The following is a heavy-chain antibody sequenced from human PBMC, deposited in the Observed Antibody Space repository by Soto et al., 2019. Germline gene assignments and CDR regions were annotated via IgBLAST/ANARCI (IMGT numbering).Heavy chain of an antibody. CDR3: ASHRGPYGDAGPSHVADWFDH. D-gene: IGHD4-17*01. CDR2: IYTSGST. CDR1: GGTISSYY. J-gene: IGHJ5*02. Sequence: SETLSLTCTVSGGTISSYYWSWLRQPAGKGLEWIGRIYTSGSTNYNPSLKSRVTMSVNTTKKQFSLKRSSVPAADTAVNYVASHRGPYGDAGPSHVADWFDHWGQGXLVTVSS. V-gene: IGHV4-4*07.